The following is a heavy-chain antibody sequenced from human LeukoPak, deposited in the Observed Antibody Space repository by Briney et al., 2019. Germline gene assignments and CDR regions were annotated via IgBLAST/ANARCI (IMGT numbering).Heavy chain of an antibody. J-gene: IGHJ1*01. CDR3: TTDLPNTPLFQH. CDR2: IKSKTDGGTT. V-gene: IGHV3-15*01. Sequence: GGSLRLSCAASGFTFSNAWMSWVRQAPGKGLEWVGRIKSKTDGGTTDYAAPVKGRFTISRDDSKNTLYLQMNSLKTEDTAVYYYTTDLPNTPLFQHWGQGTLVTVSS. D-gene: IGHD2-2*02. CDR1: GFTFSNAW.